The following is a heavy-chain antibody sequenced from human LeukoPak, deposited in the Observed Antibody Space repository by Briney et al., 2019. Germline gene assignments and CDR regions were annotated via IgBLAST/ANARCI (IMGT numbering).Heavy chain of an antibody. J-gene: IGHJ6*03. CDR2: IMQDGNDK. Sequence: GGSLRLSCAASGFTFRTYCMSWVRQAPGKGLEWVANIMQDGNDKYYVDSVKGRFTISRDNAKNSLYLQMNSLRAEDTAVYYCARAHYGYDRAPPYYMDVWGKGTTVTVSS. CDR1: GFTFRTYC. D-gene: IGHD5-18*01. V-gene: IGHV3-7*01. CDR3: ARAHYGYDRAPPYYMDV.